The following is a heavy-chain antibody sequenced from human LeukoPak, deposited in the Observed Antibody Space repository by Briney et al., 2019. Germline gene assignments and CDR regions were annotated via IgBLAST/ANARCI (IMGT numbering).Heavy chain of an antibody. J-gene: IGHJ4*02. Sequence: GGSLRLSCAASGLTFRNAWMSWVRQSPGKGLEWVGRIKSKTDDGTAEYAVLVKGRFTISRDDSKNTLFLEMNSLKTEDTAAYYCTTYSCVSFHSDYWGQGTLVTVSS. CDR2: IKSKTDDGTA. CDR3: TTYSCVSFHSDY. V-gene: IGHV3-15*01. D-gene: IGHD4-11*01. CDR1: GLTFRNAW.